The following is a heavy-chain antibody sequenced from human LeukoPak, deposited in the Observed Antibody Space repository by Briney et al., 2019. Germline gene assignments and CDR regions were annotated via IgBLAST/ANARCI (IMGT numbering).Heavy chain of an antibody. V-gene: IGHV3-43*01. CDR1: GFTFSSYS. D-gene: IGHD2-2*01. Sequence: GRSLRLSCAASGFTFSSYSMNWVRQAPGKGLEWVSLISWDGGSTYYADSVKGRFTISRDNSKNSLYLQMNSLRTEDTALYYCAKDLVPAAILATTWYYMDVWGKGTTVTVSS. CDR2: ISWDGGST. J-gene: IGHJ6*03. CDR3: AKDLVPAAILATTWYYMDV.